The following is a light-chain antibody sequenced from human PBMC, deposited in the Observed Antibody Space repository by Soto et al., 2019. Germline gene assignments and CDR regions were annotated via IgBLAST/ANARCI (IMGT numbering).Light chain of an antibody. CDR2: TSN. CDR3: ATWDDSLHGYV. J-gene: IGLJ1*01. V-gene: IGLV1-44*01. CDR1: NSNIGSNK. Sequence: QSALTQPPSASGTPGQRVTISYSGSNSNIGSNKVNWYQQLPGTAPKLLIYTSNQRPSGVPDRFSGSKSGTSASLAISGLQSEDEADYYCATWDDSLHGYVFGTGTKVTV.